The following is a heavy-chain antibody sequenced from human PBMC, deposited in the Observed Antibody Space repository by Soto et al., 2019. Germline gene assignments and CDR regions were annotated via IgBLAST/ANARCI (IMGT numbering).Heavy chain of an antibody. CDR1: GFTFSSYA. CDR2: VSGSGGST. Sequence: EVQVLESGGGLVQPGGSLRLSCAASGFTFSSYAMSWVRQAPGKGLEWVSAVSGSGGSTYYADSVKGRFTISRDNSKNPLYLQMNSLRAEDTAVYYCANHGDGDYRYYFDYWGQGTLVTVSS. CDR3: ANHGDGDYRYYFDY. V-gene: IGHV3-23*01. J-gene: IGHJ4*02. D-gene: IGHD4-17*01.